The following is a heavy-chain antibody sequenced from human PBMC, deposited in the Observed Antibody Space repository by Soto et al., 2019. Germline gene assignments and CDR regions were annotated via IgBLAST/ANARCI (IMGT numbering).Heavy chain of an antibody. CDR2: IYYSGST. Sequence: SETLSLTCTVSGGSISSGGYYWSWIRQHPGKGLEWIGYIYYSGSTYYNPSLKSRVTISVDTSKNQFSPKLSSVTAADTAVYYCARWGEQFVPEYYYCGMDVWGQGNTVTVS. CDR1: GGSISSGGYY. J-gene: IGHJ6*02. D-gene: IGHD6-6*01. CDR3: ARWGEQFVPEYYYCGMDV. V-gene: IGHV4-30-4*08.